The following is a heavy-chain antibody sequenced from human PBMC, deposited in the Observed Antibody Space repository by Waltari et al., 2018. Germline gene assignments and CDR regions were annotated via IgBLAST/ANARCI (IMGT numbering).Heavy chain of an antibody. Sequence: QVQLVQSGAEVKKPGATVKVSCKGSGYTFTGYHTHWVRQAPGQGLEWVGRINPQTGYTNDAERFQGRVTMTRDIFRSTAYMELSGLRSDDTAVYYCTRGPVWDFWTGYYDYWGQGTLVTVSS. CDR2: INPQTGYT. CDR1: GYTFTGYH. J-gene: IGHJ4*02. CDR3: TRGPVWDFWTGYYDY. V-gene: IGHV1-2*06. D-gene: IGHD3-3*01.